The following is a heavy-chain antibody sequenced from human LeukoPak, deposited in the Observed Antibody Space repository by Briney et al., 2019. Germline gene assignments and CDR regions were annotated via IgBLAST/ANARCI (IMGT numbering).Heavy chain of an antibody. Sequence: PGGSLRLSCAASGFTFSDYYMSWIRQAPGKGLEWVSYISSSGSTIYYADSVEGRFTISRDNAKNSLYLQMNSLRAEDTAVYYCARGIYVLRYFDWLSIPLDYWGQGTLVTVSS. CDR1: GFTFSDYY. V-gene: IGHV3-11*01. CDR3: ARGIYVLRYFDWLSIPLDY. D-gene: IGHD3-9*01. J-gene: IGHJ4*02. CDR2: ISSSGSTI.